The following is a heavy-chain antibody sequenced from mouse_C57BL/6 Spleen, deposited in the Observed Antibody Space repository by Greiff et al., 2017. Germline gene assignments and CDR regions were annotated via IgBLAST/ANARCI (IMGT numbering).Heavy chain of an antibody. J-gene: IGHJ3*01. CDR2: IYPGSGST. V-gene: IGHV1-55*01. CDR3: ARSRITTVVAPFAY. CDR1: GYTFTSYW. D-gene: IGHD1-1*01. Sequence: VQLQQSGAELVKPGASVKMSCKASGYTFTSYWITWVKQRPGQGLEWIGDIYPGSGSTNYNEKFKSKATLTVDTSSSTAYMQLSSLTSEDSAVYYCARSRITTVVAPFAYWGRGTLVTVSA.